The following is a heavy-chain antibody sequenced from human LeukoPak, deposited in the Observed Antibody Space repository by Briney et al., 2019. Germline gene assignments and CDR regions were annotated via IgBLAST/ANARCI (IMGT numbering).Heavy chain of an antibody. D-gene: IGHD5-18*01. Sequence: ASVKVSCKASGYTFTGYYMHWVRQAPGQGLEWMGWINPNSGGTSYAQKFQGRVTMTRDTSISTAYMELRSLRSDDTAVYYCARTRGTRIQLWSGYYYYYMDVWGKGTTVTVSS. V-gene: IGHV1-2*02. CDR1: GYTFTGYY. J-gene: IGHJ6*03. CDR2: INPNSGGT. CDR3: ARTRGTRIQLWSGYYYYYMDV.